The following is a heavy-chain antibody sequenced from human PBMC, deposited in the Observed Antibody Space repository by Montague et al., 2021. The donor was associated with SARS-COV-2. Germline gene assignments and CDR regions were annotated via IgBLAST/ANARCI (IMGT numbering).Heavy chain of an antibody. CDR1: GYSFTSYW. V-gene: IGHV5-10-1*01. CDR3: ARHRAYYGSGSRPIIDY. D-gene: IGHD3-10*01. Sequence: QSGAEVKKLGESLRISCKGSGYSFTSYWISWVRQMPGKGLEWMGRIDPSDSYTNYSPSFQGHVTISADKSISTAYLQWSSLKASDTAMYYCARHRAYYGSGSRPIIDYWVQGTLVTVSS. J-gene: IGHJ4*02. CDR2: IDPSDSYT.